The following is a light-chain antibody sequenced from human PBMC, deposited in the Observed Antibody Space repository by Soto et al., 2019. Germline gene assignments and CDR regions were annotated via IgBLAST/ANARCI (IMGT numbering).Light chain of an antibody. CDR1: ISNIGAGYD. CDR2: GNS. V-gene: IGLV1-40*01. J-gene: IGLJ1*01. CDR3: QSYDSSLRYV. Sequence: QCLLTQPPSVSGAPGQRVTISCTGSISNIGAGYDVHWYQQLPGTAPKLLIYGNSNRPSGVPDRFSGSKSGTSASLAITGLQAEDEADYYCQSYDSSLRYVFGTGTKVTVL.